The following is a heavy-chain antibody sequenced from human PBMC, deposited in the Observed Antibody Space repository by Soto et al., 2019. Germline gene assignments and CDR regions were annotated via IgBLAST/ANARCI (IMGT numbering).Heavy chain of an antibody. J-gene: IGHJ5*02. CDR1: GYTFSSYG. D-gene: IGHD3-3*01. Sequence: QAQLVQSGAEVRQPGASVKVSCKASGYTFSSYGISWVRQAPGQGLEWMGWISAYNGNTKNAQNLQGRVTLTTDTSTSTAYMELRSLRYDDTAVYFCARGADFWSGYRWVDPWGQGTLVTVSS. V-gene: IGHV1-18*01. CDR3: ARGADFWSGYRWVDP. CDR2: ISAYNGNT.